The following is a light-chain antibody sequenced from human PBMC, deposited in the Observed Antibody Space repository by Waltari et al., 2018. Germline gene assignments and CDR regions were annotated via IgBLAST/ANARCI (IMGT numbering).Light chain of an antibody. CDR1: SGDVGGYNY. J-gene: IGLJ2*01. V-gene: IGLV2-11*02. CDR3: CSYAGTSTFVL. CDR2: DVT. Sequence: QSALTQPRSVSGSPGQSVTISCTGTSGDVGGYNYVSLYQHHPGKAPKVMIYDVTKRPSGVPDRFSGSKSGNTASLTISGLQAEDEGDYYCCSYAGTSTFVLFGGGTKLTVL.